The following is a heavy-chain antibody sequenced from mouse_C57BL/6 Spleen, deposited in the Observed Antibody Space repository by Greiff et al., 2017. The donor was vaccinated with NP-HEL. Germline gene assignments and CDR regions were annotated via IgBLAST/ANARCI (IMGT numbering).Heavy chain of an antibody. CDR2: ISYSGST. J-gene: IGHJ4*01. CDR1: GYSITSGYD. CDR3: ARGDYDGAMDY. D-gene: IGHD2-4*01. Sequence: EVKLMESGPGMVKPSQSLSLTCTVTGYSITSGYDWHWIRHFPGNKLEWMGYISYSGSTNYNPSLESRISITHDTSKNHFFLKLNSVTTEDTATYYCARGDYDGAMDYWGQGTSVTVSS. V-gene: IGHV3-1*01.